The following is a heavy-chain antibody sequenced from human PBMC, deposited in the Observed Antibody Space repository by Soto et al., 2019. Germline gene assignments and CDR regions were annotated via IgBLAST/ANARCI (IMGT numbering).Heavy chain of an antibody. CDR1: GGSFSGYY. J-gene: IGHJ3*02. D-gene: IGHD3-22*01. Sequence: SETLSLTCAVYGGSFSGYYWSWIRQPPGKGLEWIGEINHSGSTNYNPSLKSRVTISVDTSKNQFSLKLSSVTAADTAVYYCTTTGDYYSSGYYFDIWGQGTMVTVSS. V-gene: IGHV4-34*09. CDR2: INHSGST. CDR3: TTTGDYYSSGYYFDI.